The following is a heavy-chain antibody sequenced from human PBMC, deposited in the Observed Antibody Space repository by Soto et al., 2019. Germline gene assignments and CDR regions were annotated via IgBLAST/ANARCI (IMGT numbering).Heavy chain of an antibody. D-gene: IGHD3-9*01. CDR1: GGTFNNYG. J-gene: IGHJ4*02. Sequence: QVQLVQSGAEVKMPGSSVKVSCKASGGTFNNYGMGWVRQAPGQGLEWMGGIIPMIGRTNYAQKFQGRLTLTADASRSTAYMELRSLRSDDTAVYYCASWDYDVLTGYSYDDWGQGTLVTVSS. CDR2: IIPMIGRT. V-gene: IGHV1-69*01. CDR3: ASWDYDVLTGYSYDD.